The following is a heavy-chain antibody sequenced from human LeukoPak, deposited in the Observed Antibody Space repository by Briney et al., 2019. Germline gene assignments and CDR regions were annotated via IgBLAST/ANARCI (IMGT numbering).Heavy chain of an antibody. CDR3: ARKLRLGGNWFDP. D-gene: IGHD1-26*01. CDR2: IIPISGTT. J-gene: IGHJ5*02. Sequence: ASVKVSCKSCGGTFTSYAITWVRQAPGQGLEWMGKIIPISGTTNYAQKFRGRVTFTADESTSTAYMELSSLRSEDTALYYCARKLRLGGNWFDPWGQGTLVTVS. V-gene: IGHV1-69*13. CDR1: GGTFTSYA.